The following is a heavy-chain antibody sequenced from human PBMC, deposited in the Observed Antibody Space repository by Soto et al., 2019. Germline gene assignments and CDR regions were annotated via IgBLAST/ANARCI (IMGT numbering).Heavy chain of an antibody. CDR2: ISGIVGST. D-gene: IGHD5-18*01. V-gene: IGHV3-23*01. Sequence: GGSLRRSCAASGFTFSSYAMSWVRQAPGKGLEWVSAISGIVGSTYYADSVNGGFTISRDNSKNTLYLQMNSLRAEDTAVYYCAKDIRYSYGYFYWGQGTLVTVSS. J-gene: IGHJ4*02. CDR1: GFTFSSYA. CDR3: AKDIRYSYGYFY.